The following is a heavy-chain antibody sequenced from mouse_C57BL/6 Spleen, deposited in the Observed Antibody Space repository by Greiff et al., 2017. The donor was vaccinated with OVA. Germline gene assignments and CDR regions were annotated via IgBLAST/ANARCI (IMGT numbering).Heavy chain of an antibody. CDR2: IRNKANNHAT. Sequence: DVQLQESGGGLVQPGGSMKLSCAASGFTFSDAWMDWVRQSPEKGLEWVAEIRNKANNHATYYAESVKGRFTISRDDSKSSVYLQMNSLRAEDTGIYYCTRRTGTGYFDYWGQGTTLTVSS. J-gene: IGHJ2*01. D-gene: IGHD4-1*01. CDR1: GFTFSDAW. CDR3: TRRTGTGYFDY. V-gene: IGHV6-6*01.